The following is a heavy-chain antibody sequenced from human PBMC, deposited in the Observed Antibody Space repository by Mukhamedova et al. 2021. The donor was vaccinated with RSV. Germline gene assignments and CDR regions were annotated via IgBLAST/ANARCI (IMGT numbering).Heavy chain of an antibody. CDR2: ILASGTT. J-gene: IGHJ4*02. V-gene: IGHV4-4*07. D-gene: IGHD2-15*01. CDR3: ASSRRGGGSVDF. Sequence: GRILASGTTIYNTSLKSRVSMSVDTSKNQFSLKLISVTAADTAVYYCASSRRGGGSVDFWGQGTLVAVSS.